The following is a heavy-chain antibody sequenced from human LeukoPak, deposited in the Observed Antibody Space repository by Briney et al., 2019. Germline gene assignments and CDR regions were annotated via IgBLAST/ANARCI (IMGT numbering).Heavy chain of an antibody. D-gene: IGHD6-19*01. CDR1: GFTVSSNY. Sequence: GGSLRLSCAASGFTVSSNYMSWVRQAPGKGLGWVSVIYSGGSTYYADSVKGRFTISRDNSKNTLYLQMNSLRAEDTAVYYCARGTGEGQWLFSSAFDIWGQGTMVAVSS. V-gene: IGHV3-53*01. J-gene: IGHJ3*02. CDR3: ARGTGEGQWLFSSAFDI. CDR2: IYSGGST.